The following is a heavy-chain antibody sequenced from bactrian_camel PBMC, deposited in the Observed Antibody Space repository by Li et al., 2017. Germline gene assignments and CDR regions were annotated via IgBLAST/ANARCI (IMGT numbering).Heavy chain of an antibody. D-gene: IGHD4*01. V-gene: IGHV3-3*01. CDR1: GSTSSHNC. Sequence: HVQLVESGGGTVQAGGSLRLSCTISGSTSSHNCMGWFRQTPGKEREGVASVDPSDGHPRYVLDSVKGRFTISQDNAGNTVYLHMNSLEPEDSAMYYCAASRMACSWSYLIEYDQHYWGQGTQVTVS. J-gene: IGHJ4*01. CDR2: VDPSDGHP. CDR3: AASRMACSWSYLIEYDQHY.